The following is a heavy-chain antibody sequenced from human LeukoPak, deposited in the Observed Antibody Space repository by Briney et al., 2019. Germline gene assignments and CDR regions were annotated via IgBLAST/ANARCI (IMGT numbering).Heavy chain of an antibody. V-gene: IGHV5-51*01. D-gene: IGHD1-1*01. J-gene: IGHJ5*02. Sequence: GESLKISCKGSGYSFTSYWIGWVRQMPGKGLEWMGIIYPGDSDTRYSPSFRGQVTISADKSISTAYLQWSSLKASDTAMYYCARHGPKNGNWFNPWGQGTLVTVSS. CDR1: GYSFTSYW. CDR3: ARHGPKNGNWFNP. CDR2: IYPGDSDT.